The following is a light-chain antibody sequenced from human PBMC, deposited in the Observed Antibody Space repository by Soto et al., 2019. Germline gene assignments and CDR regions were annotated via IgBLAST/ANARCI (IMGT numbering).Light chain of an antibody. CDR2: GAS. V-gene: IGKV1-39*01. Sequence: DVQLTQSPSSLSVSIGDTVTISCRSSQSITTSVNWYQQKSGRPPALLIYGASALQIGVPHRFSASGSGTDFTLTITGLQHEDFATYSCQQSYILPRTFGQRTKVDLK. CDR1: QSITTS. J-gene: IGKJ1*01. CDR3: QQSYILPRT.